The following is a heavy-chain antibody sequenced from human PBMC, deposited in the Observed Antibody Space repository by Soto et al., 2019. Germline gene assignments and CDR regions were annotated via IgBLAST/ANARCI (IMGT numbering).Heavy chain of an antibody. J-gene: IGHJ4*02. V-gene: IGHV1-8*01. Sequence: QVQLVQSEAEVKKPGASVKVSCKASGYTFTNYEINWVRQATGQGPEWMGWMNPNNGKTGYAQKFQGRVTMTRNTSVSTVYMELSSLRSEYTAVYYCASNCASARCYGTDYWGQGTLVTVSS. CDR1: GYTFTNYE. CDR3: ASNCASARCYGTDY. CDR2: MNPNNGKT. D-gene: IGHD2-2*01.